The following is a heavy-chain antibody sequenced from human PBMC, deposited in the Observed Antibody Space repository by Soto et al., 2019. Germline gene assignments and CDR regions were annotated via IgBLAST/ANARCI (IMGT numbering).Heavy chain of an antibody. CDR1: GCTFSSYA. V-gene: IGHV3-23*01. CDR3: AKGGGIAVALGGYYFDY. Sequence: PGGSLRLSCAASGCTFSSYAMSWVRQAPGKGLEWVSAISGSGGSTYYADSVKGRFTISRDNSKSTLYLQMNSLRAEDTAVYYCAKGGGIAVALGGYYFDYWGQGTLVTVSS. J-gene: IGHJ4*02. D-gene: IGHD6-19*01. CDR2: ISGSGGST.